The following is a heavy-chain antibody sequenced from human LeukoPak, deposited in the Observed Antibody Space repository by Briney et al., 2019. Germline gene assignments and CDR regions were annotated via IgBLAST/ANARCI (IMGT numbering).Heavy chain of an antibody. Sequence: SGTLSLTCGVSGGSVINTNWWTWVRQPPGKGLEWIGEVHLDGRTNYNPSLESRLTMSVDVSENQVSLKLNSVTAADTAVYYCAREGGFYRPLDYSGQGTLVTVSS. CDR2: VHLDGRT. CDR1: GGSVINTNW. V-gene: IGHV4-4*02. J-gene: IGHJ4*02. D-gene: IGHD3-3*01. CDR3: AREGGFYRPLDY.